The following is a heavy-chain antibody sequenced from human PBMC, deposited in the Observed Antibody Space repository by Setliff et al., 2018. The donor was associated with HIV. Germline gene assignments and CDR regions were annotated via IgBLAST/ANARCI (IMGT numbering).Heavy chain of an antibody. CDR3: AKGYYHDSRGYPTGPAFDI. J-gene: IGHJ3*02. D-gene: IGHD3-22*01. V-gene: IGHV1-69*10. Sequence: SVKVSCKASGYTFTSYDINWVRQAPGQGLEWMGGLIPILGIAQYAQKFHGRVTISADTSTTTAYLEVSSLRSEDTAVYYCAKGYYHDSRGYPTGPAFDIWGQGTMVTVSS. CDR2: LIPILGIA. CDR1: GYTFTSYD.